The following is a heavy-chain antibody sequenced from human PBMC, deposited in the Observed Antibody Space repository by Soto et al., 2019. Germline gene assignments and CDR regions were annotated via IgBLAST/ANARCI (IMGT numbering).Heavy chain of an antibody. Sequence: PGGSLRLSCAASGFTFSTYGMHWVRQAPGKGLEWVAVTSYDGSNKYYADSVKGRFTVSRDNSKNTLYLQMNSLRAEDTAVYYCANSWSSSGSYYSFDYWGQGTLVTVSS. V-gene: IGHV3-30*18. CDR1: GFTFSTYG. J-gene: IGHJ4*02. CDR2: TSYDGSNK. D-gene: IGHD3-22*01. CDR3: ANSWSSSGSYYSFDY.